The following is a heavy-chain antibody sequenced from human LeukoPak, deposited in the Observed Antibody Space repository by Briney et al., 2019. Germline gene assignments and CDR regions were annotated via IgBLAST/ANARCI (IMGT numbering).Heavy chain of an antibody. CDR3: ARGKRLVRFDY. V-gene: IGHV4-34*01. D-gene: IGHD6-19*01. J-gene: IGHJ4*02. CDR1: GGSFSGYY. Sequence: SETLSLTCAVYGGSFSGYYWSWIRQPPGKGLEWIGEIKHSGSTNYNPPLKSRVTISVDTSKNQFSLKLSSVTAADTAVYYCARGKRLVRFDYWGQGTLVTVSS. CDR2: IKHSGST.